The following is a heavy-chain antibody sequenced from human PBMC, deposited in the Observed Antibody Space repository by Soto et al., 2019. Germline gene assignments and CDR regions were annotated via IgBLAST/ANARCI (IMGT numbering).Heavy chain of an antibody. J-gene: IGHJ4*02. V-gene: IGHV4-30-4*01. Sequence: QVQLQESGPGLVEPSQTLSLTCAVSGGSVSSGGYFWSWIRQPPGKGLEWIGHIYNSGSTCSNPSLWGRVTMPVDTSTNQFSLKLNSVTAADTAVYYCARGPDVDKAHYWGQGPLVTVSS. CDR1: GGSVSSGGYF. CDR3: ARGPDVDKAHY. D-gene: IGHD5-18*01. CDR2: IYNSGST.